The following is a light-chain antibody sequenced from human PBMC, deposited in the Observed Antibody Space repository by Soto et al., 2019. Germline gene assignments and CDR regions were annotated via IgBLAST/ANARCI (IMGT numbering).Light chain of an antibody. CDR2: SNN. CDR3: AAWDDSLNGVV. CDR1: SSNIGSNT. J-gene: IGLJ2*01. Sequence: QPVLTQPPSASGTPGQRVTISCSGSSSNIGSNTVNWYQHLPGTAPKLLIYSNNQRPSGVPDRFSVSKSGTSASLAISGLQSEDEADYYCAAWDDSLNGVVFGGGTKLTVL. V-gene: IGLV1-44*01.